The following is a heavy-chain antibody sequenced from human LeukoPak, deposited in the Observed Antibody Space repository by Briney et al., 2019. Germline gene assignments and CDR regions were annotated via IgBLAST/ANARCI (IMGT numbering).Heavy chain of an antibody. CDR1: GFLFSRYL. J-gene: IGHJ4*02. Sequence: GGSLTLSCAPSGFLFSRYLMHCPRQAPGEALVWFSRIYNYGSSPHYAHSVKGRYTISRDHAQNTLYLKMDSLRDEDAAVYYCARVQWGSIVEIDYWGQGTLVTVSS. D-gene: IGHD1-26*01. CDR3: ARVQWGSIVEIDY. V-gene: IGHV3-74*01. CDR2: IYNYGSSP.